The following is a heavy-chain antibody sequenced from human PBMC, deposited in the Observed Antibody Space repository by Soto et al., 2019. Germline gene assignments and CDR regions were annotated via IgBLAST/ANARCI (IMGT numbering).Heavy chain of an antibody. J-gene: IGHJ5*02. CDR1: GGSISSYY. Sequence: SETLSLTCTVSGGSISSYYWSWIRQPPGKGLEWIGYIYYSGSTNYNPSLKSRVTISVDTSKNQFSLKLSSVTAADTAVYYCARQRSSSLSHWFDPWGQGTLVTVSS. CDR3: ARQRSSSLSHWFDP. CDR2: IYYSGST. D-gene: IGHD6-13*01. V-gene: IGHV4-59*08.